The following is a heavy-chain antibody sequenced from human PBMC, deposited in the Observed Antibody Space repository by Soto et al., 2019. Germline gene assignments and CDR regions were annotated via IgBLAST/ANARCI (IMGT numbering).Heavy chain of an antibody. CDR1: RGTFSCYA. CDR2: IIPIFGTA. J-gene: IGHJ6*02. CDR3: ARDTGGSNGMDV. V-gene: IGHV1-69*13. Sequence: GASVKLTSKAPRGTFSCYAISSLRQATGQGLEWMGGIIPIFGTANYAQKFQGRVTITADESTSTAYMELSSLRSEDTAVYYCARDTGGSNGMDVWRQGTTVTGSS. D-gene: IGHD3-16*01.